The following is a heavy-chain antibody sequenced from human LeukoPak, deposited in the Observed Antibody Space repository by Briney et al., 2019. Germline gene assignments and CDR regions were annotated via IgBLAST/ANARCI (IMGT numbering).Heavy chain of an antibody. D-gene: IGHD1-20*01. V-gene: IGHV3-23*01. J-gene: IGHJ4*02. CDR3: AKTIAGTRYYFDY. CDR1: GFTFSYYG. CDR2: ISGSGGST. Sequence: GGSLRLSCAASGFTFSYYGMSWVRQAPGKGLEWVSVISGSGGSTYYADSVKGRFTISRDNSKNTLYLQMNSLRAEDTAVYYCAKTIAGTRYYFDYWGQGTLVTVSS.